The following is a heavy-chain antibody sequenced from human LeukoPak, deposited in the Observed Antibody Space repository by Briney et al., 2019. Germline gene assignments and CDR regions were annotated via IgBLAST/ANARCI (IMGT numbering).Heavy chain of an antibody. V-gene: IGHV4-4*02. D-gene: IGHD6-13*01. CDR2: IYHSGST. J-gene: IGHJ4*02. Sequence: PSETLSLTCAVSGGSISSSNWWSWVRPPPGKGLEWIGEIYHSGSTNYNPSLKSRVTISVDKSKNQFSLKLSSVTAADTAVYYCARVKSVNSSSWYYFDYWGQGTLVTVSS. CDR1: GGSISSSNW. CDR3: ARVKSVNSSSWYYFDY.